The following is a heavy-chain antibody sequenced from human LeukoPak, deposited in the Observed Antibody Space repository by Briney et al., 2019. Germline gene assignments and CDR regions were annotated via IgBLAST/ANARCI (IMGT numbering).Heavy chain of an antibody. CDR3: AKQPFWSAYSGAFDI. D-gene: IGHD3-3*02. Sequence: GGSLRLPCAASGFTFSSYAMSWVRQAPGKGLEWVSAISGSGGSTYFADSVKGRFTISRDNSKNTLYLQMNSLRAEDTAVYYCAKQPFWSAYSGAFDIWGLGTVVTVSS. J-gene: IGHJ3*02. CDR1: GFTFSSYA. V-gene: IGHV3-23*01. CDR2: ISGSGGST.